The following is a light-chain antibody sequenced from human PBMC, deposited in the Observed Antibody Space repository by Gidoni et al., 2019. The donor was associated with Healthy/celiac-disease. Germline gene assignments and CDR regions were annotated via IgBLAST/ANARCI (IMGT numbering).Light chain of an antibody. V-gene: IGKV3-15*01. J-gene: IGKJ2*01. CDR3: QQYNNWPLYT. Sequence: EIVMTQSPATLSVSPGERATRSCRASQSVSSNLAWYQQNPGQAPRLLIYGASTRATGIPARFSGSGSGTEFTLTISSLQSEDFAVYYCQQYNNWPLYTFGQGTKLEIK. CDR1: QSVSSN. CDR2: GAS.